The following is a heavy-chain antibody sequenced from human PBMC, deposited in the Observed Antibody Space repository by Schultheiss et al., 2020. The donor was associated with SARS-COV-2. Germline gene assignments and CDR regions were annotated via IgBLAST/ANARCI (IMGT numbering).Heavy chain of an antibody. V-gene: IGHV3-21*01. CDR1: GFTFSSYS. D-gene: IGHD3/OR15-3a*01. J-gene: IGHJ4*02. Sequence: GGSLRLSCAASGFTFSSYSMNWVRQAPGKGLEWVSSISSSSSYIYYADSVKGRFTISRDNSKNTLYLQMNSLRAEDTAVYYCAKEEGGTGPNFDYWGQGTLVTVSS. CDR3: AKEEGGTGPNFDY. CDR2: ISSSSSYI.